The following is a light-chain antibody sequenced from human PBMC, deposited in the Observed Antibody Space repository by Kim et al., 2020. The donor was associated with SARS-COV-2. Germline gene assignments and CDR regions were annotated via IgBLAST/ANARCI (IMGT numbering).Light chain of an antibody. Sequence: GQSVTISCTGTNSDIGGYNYVSWYQQHPGKAPKLMISDVSNRPSGVSDRFSGSKSGNTASLTISGLQAEDEADYYCCSYAGSNTMIFGGGTQLTVL. V-gene: IGLV2-11*01. CDR1: NSDIGGYNY. CDR3: CSYAGSNTMI. CDR2: DVS. J-gene: IGLJ2*01.